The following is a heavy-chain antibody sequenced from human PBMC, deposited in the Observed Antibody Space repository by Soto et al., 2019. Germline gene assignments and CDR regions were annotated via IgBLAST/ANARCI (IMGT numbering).Heavy chain of an antibody. CDR3: ARGRWVLRDGSWAKDYYYGMDV. J-gene: IGHJ6*02. CDR2: IYHSGGT. CDR1: GGSIRSSNW. V-gene: IGHV4-4*02. D-gene: IGHD3-3*01. Sequence: QVQLQEPGPGLVKPSGTLSLTCAVSGGSIRSSNWWSGVRQPPGKGLEWNGEIYHSGGTNYNPSLKSRVTRTVDKSKNPLSLKRSSVTAADTAVYYCARGRWVLRDGSWAKDYYYGMDVWGQGTTVTVSS.